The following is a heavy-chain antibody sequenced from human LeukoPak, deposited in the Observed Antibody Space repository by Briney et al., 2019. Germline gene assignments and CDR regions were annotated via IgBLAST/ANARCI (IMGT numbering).Heavy chain of an antibody. CDR2: ISSSGGST. CDR1: GGSIRSTN. CDR3: ANLYSTNY. Sequence: ETLSLTCGVSGGSIRSTNWWSWVRQPPGQGLEWVSGISSSGGSTYYADSVKGRFTISRDNSKNTLYLQMNSLRAEDTALYYCANLYSTNYWGQGTLVTVSS. D-gene: IGHD6-13*01. V-gene: IGHV3-23*01. J-gene: IGHJ4*02.